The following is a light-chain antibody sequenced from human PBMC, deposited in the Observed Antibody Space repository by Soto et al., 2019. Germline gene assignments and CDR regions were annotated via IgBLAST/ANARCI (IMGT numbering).Light chain of an antibody. V-gene: IGKV3-15*01. Sequence: EIVMTQSPATLSVSPGEGATLSCRASQSVGSNLAWYQQKPGQGRRLIVYDASIRATGIPARFSGSGSGTEFTLTISSLQSEDFAVYYCQQYNKWPPLTFGGGTKVDIK. CDR3: QQYNKWPPLT. CDR1: QSVGSN. CDR2: DAS. J-gene: IGKJ4*01.